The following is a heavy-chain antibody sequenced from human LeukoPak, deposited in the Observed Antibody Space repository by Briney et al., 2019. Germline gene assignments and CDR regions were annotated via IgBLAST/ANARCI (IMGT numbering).Heavy chain of an antibody. Sequence: VGSLRLSCAASGFTFSSYGMHWVRQAPGKGLEWVAFIRYDGSNKYYADSVKGRFTISRDNSKDTLYLQMNSLRAEDTAVYYCATIGTPGLTPDAFDIWGQGTMVTVSS. CDR2: IRYDGSNK. CDR1: GFTFSSYG. CDR3: ATIGTPGLTPDAFDI. V-gene: IGHV3-30*02. J-gene: IGHJ3*02. D-gene: IGHD1/OR15-1a*01.